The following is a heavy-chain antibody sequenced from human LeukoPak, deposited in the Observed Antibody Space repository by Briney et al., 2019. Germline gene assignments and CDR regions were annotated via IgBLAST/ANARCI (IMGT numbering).Heavy chain of an antibody. CDR2: INPNSGGT. V-gene: IGHV1-2*02. Sequence: ASVKVSCKASGYTFTSYYMHWVRQAPGQGLEWMGWINPNSGGTNYAQKFQGRVTMTRDTSISTAYMELSRLRSDDTAVYYCARDAGTIFGVVISGWGQGTLVTVSS. CDR3: ARDAGTIFGVVISG. CDR1: GYTFTSYY. D-gene: IGHD3-3*01. J-gene: IGHJ4*02.